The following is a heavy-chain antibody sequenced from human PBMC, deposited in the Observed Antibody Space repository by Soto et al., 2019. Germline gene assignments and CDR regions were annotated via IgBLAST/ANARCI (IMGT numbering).Heavy chain of an antibody. CDR1: GLSISSYY. V-gene: IGHV4-59*01. CDR3: ARELFGRSVWFDP. D-gene: IGHD3-10*01. CDR2: IYYSGST. Sequence: SDTLSLTCTVSGLSISSYYWGWIRQPPGKGLEWIGYIYYSGSTNYNPSLKSRVTISVDTSKNQFSLKLSSVTAADTAVYYCARELFGRSVWFDPWGQGTLVTVS. J-gene: IGHJ5*02.